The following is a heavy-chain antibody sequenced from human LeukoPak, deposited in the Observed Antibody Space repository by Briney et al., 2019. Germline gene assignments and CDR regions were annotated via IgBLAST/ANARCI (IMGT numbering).Heavy chain of an antibody. D-gene: IGHD2-2*01. CDR3: ARGGYCSSTSCPPLGY. Sequence: SETLSLTCTVSGGSISSGGYYWSWIRQPPGKGLEWIGYIYHSGSTYYNPSLKSRVTISVDRSKNQFSLKLSSVTAADTAVYYCARGGYCSSTSCPPLGYWGQGTLVTVSS. J-gene: IGHJ4*02. CDR1: GGSISSGGYY. V-gene: IGHV4-30-2*01. CDR2: IYHSGST.